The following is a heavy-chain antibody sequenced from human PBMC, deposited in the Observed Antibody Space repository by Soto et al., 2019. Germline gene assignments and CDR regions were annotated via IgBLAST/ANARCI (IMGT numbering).Heavy chain of an antibody. CDR1: GGAFGGYY. CDR2: INHSGST. D-gene: IGHD6-6*01. CDR3: ARRRIAARLRGPYGMDV. J-gene: IGHJ6*02. V-gene: IGHV4-34*01. Sequence: NPLETLSLTCAVCGGAFGGYYWSWIRQPPGKGLEWIGEINHSGSTNYNPSLKSRVTISVDTSKNQFSMRLSSVKAADTAVYYCARRRIAARLRGPYGMDVWGQGTTVT.